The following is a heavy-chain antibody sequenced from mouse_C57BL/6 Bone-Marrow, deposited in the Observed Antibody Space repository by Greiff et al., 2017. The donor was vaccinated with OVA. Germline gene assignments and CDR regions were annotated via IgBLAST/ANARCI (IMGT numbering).Heavy chain of an antibody. CDR1: GYTFTSYW. Sequence: QVQLQQPGAELVRPGTSVKLYCKASGYTFTSYWMHWVKQRPGQGLEWIGVIDPSDSYTNYNQKFKGKATLTVDTSSSTAYMQLSSLTSEDSAVYYCAVTGTFYYAMDYWGQGTSVTVSS. D-gene: IGHD4-1*01. CDR3: AVTGTFYYAMDY. CDR2: IDPSDSYT. V-gene: IGHV1-59*01. J-gene: IGHJ4*01.